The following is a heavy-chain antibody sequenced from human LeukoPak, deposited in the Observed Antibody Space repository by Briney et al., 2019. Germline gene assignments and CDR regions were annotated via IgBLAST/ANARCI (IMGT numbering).Heavy chain of an antibody. J-gene: IGHJ6*03. Sequence: GGSLRLSCAASGFTFSSYSMNWVRQAPGKGLEWVSYISSSSSTIYYADSVKGRFTISRDNAKNSLYLQMNSLRAEDTAVYYCARWISEYSSSPGLYYYYMDVWGKGTTVTVSS. V-gene: IGHV3-48*04. CDR1: GFTFSSYS. D-gene: IGHD6-6*01. CDR3: ARWISEYSSSPGLYYYYMDV. CDR2: ISSSSSTI.